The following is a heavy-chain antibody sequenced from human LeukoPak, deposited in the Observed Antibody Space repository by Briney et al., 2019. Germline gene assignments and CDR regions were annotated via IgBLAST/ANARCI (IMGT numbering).Heavy chain of an antibody. CDR3: ARLAVAGDSPWFDP. CDR2: IYHSGST. Sequence: PSETLSLTCAVSGGSISSGGYSWSWIRQPPGKGLEWIGYIYHSGSTYYNPSLKSRVTISVDRSKNQFSLKLSSVTAADTAVYYCARLAVAGDSPWFDPWGQGTLVTVSS. V-gene: IGHV4-30-2*01. J-gene: IGHJ5*02. D-gene: IGHD6-19*01. CDR1: GGSISSGGYS.